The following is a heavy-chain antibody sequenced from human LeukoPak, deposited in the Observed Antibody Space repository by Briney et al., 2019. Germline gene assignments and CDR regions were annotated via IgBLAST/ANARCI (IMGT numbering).Heavy chain of an antibody. Sequence: PSETLSLTCTVSGGSIRSYYWSWIRQPPGKGLEWIGYIYYSGSTNYNPSLKSRVTISVDTSKNQFSLKLSSVTAADTAVYYCARTDLADAFDIWGQGTMVTVSS. J-gene: IGHJ3*02. V-gene: IGHV4-59*01. CDR1: GGSIRSYY. CDR2: IYYSGST. CDR3: ARTDLADAFDI.